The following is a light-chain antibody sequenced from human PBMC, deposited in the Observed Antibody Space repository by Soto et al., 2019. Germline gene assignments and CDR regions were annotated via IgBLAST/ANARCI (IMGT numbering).Light chain of an antibody. CDR2: GAS. J-gene: IGKJ1*01. V-gene: IGKV3-20*01. CDR3: QQDGGSPQT. CDR1: QSVRGDY. Sequence: EIVLTQFPGTLSLSPGERATLSCRASQSVRGDYLSWYQQKSGQAPRLLNYGASSQATGIPDRFSGSGSGTDFTLTISRMEPEDFAVYYCQQDGGSPQTFGPGTQVEIK.